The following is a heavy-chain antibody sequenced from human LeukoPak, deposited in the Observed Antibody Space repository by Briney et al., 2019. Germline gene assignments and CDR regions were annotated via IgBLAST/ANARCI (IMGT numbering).Heavy chain of an antibody. V-gene: IGHV3-23*01. CDR2: ISGSGDRT. CDR1: GFSFSSYG. J-gene: IGHJ4*02. Sequence: GGSLRLSCAASGFSFSSYGMSWVRQAPGKGLVWVSAISGSGDRTYYADSVKGRFTISRDNPRNTLYLQLNSLRAEDTAVYYCAKIQGYFDCWGQGALVTVSS. CDR3: AKIQGYFDC.